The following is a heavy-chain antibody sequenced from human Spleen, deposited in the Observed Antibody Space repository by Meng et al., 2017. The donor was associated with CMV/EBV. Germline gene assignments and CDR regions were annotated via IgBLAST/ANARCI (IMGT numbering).Heavy chain of an antibody. Sequence: SVKVSCKASGGTFSSYTISWVRQAPGQGLEWMGRIIPILGIANYAQKFQGRVTITADKSSSTTYIQLSNLASEDTAVYYCARDLDGSGSYSAYWGQGTLVTVSS. CDR3: ARDLDGSGSYSAY. J-gene: IGHJ4*02. V-gene: IGHV1-69*04. D-gene: IGHD1-26*01. CDR1: GGTFSSYT. CDR2: IIPILGIA.